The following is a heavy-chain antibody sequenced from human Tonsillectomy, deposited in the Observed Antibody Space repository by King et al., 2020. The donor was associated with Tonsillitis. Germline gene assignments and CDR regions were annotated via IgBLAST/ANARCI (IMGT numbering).Heavy chain of an antibody. D-gene: IGHD3-22*01. CDR1: GFTFSSYG. J-gene: IGHJ4*02. Sequence: VQLVESGGGVVQPGRSLRLSCAASGFTFSSYGMHWVRQAPGKGLEWVAVASFDGSNKYYADSVKGRFSISRDNSKNTLHLQMNSLRPEDTAAYYCAKGGGYFEFDYWGQGTLVTVSS. CDR3: AKGGGYFEFDY. V-gene: IGHV3-30*18. CDR2: ASFDGSNK.